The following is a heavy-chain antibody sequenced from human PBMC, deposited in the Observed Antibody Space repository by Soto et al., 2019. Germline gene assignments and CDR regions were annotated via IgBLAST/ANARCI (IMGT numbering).Heavy chain of an antibody. CDR3: ARDRHVLRYFEWSGSMYNWFDP. CDR1: GYTFTSYG. D-gene: IGHD3-9*01. J-gene: IGHJ5*02. Sequence: ASVKVSCKASGYTFTSYGISWVRQAPGQGLEWMGWISAYNGNTNYAQKLQGRVTMTTDTSTSTAYMELRSLRSDDTAVYYCARDRHVLRYFEWSGSMYNWFDPWGQGTLVTVSS. CDR2: ISAYNGNT. V-gene: IGHV1-18*01.